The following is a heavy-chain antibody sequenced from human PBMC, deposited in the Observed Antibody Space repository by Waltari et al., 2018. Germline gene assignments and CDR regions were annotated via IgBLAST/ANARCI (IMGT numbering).Heavy chain of an antibody. V-gene: IGHV5-51*02. CDR2: IYPGDSDT. J-gene: IGHJ4*02. CDR1: GYSFTTYG. Sequence: EVQLVPSGAEVKKPGESLKISCRGSGYSFTTYGSAWVRQMPGKGLEWMGIIYPGDSDTRYSPSFQGQVTISADKSINTAYLQWGSLKASDTAMYFCARHAGGQWLPNFNYWGQGTLVTVSS. D-gene: IGHD6-19*01. CDR3: ARHAGGQWLPNFNY.